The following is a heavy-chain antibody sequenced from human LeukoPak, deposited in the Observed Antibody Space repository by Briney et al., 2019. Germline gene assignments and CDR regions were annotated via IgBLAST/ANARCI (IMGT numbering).Heavy chain of an antibody. V-gene: IGHV3-7*01. Sequence: GGSLRLSCAASGFTFSSYWMSWVRQAPGKGLEWVANIKQDGSEKYYVDSVKGRFTISRDNAKNSLYLQMNSLRAEDTAVYYCARVAVNSGSYDGVHFDYWGQGTLVTVSS. CDR3: ARVAVNSGSYDGVHFDY. D-gene: IGHD3-10*01. CDR1: GFTFSSYW. CDR2: IKQDGSEK. J-gene: IGHJ4*02.